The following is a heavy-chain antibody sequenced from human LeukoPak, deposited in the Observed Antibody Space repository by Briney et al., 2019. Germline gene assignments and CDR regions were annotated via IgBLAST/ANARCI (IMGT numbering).Heavy chain of an antibody. CDR1: GFTFSSYA. J-gene: IGHJ3*02. Sequence: GGSLRLSCAASGFTFSSYAMSWVRQAPGKGLEWVSGISGSGGSTYYADSVKGRFTISRDNSKNTLYLQMNSLRAEDTAVYYCAGYCSSTSCYTGDDAFDIWGQGTMVTVSS. CDR3: AGYCSSTSCYTGDDAFDI. D-gene: IGHD2-2*02. V-gene: IGHV3-23*01. CDR2: ISGSGGST.